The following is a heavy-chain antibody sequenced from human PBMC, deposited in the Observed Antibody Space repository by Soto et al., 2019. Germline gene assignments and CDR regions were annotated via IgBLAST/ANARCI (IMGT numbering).Heavy chain of an antibody. CDR1: EGTIGDIGDS. D-gene: IGHD1-26*01. CDR2: IYHSGST. CDR3: ARALWEVGGALDI. V-gene: IGHV4-30-2*01. Sequence: LSYTVLEGTIGDIGDSWIMIRKPPGKGLEWIGYIYHSGSTYYNPSLRSRVTISVDRCKDQFSLNLSSVTAADTAVYYCARALWEVGGALDIWGQGTMV. J-gene: IGHJ3*02.